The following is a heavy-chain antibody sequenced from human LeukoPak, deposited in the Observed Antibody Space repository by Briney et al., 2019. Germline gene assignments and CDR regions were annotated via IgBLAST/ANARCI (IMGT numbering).Heavy chain of an antibody. Sequence: GASVKVSCKASGYTFTSYDINWVRQATGQGLEWMGWMNPNSGNTGYAQKFQGRVTMTRNTSISTAYMELSSLRSEDTAVYYCARGEYSRQSRRRGYYYYYMDVWGKGTTVTASS. CDR1: GYTFTSYD. J-gene: IGHJ6*03. V-gene: IGHV1-8*01. D-gene: IGHD6-6*01. CDR3: ARGEYSRQSRRRGYYYYYMDV. CDR2: MNPNSGNT.